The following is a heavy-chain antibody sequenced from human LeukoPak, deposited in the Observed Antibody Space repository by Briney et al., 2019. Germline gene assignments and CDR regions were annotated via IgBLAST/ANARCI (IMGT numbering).Heavy chain of an antibody. J-gene: IGHJ4*02. CDR2: ISAYNGDT. V-gene: IGHV1-18*01. CDR3: ARDQIRKGSPLPPGSFDY. D-gene: IGHD3-10*01. CDR1: GYTFTSYG. Sequence: ASVKVSCKASGYTFTSYGISWVRQAPGQGLEWMGWISAYNGDTNYAQKLQGRVTMTTDTSTSTAYMELRSLRSDDTAVYYCARDQIRKGSPLPPGSFDYWGQGTLVTVSS.